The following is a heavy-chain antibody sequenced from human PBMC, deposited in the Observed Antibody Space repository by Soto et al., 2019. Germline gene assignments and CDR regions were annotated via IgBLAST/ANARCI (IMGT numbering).Heavy chain of an antibody. CDR2: TYFRSKWYN. D-gene: IGHD5-12*01. V-gene: IGHV6-1*01. J-gene: IGHJ5*02. CDR3: AKGDNLGPKTGYAFDP. Sequence: WVRQAPGQGLEWLGRTYFRSKWYNDYAVSVKSRIIINPDTSNNQFSLQLNSVTPEDTAVYFCAKGDNLGPKTGYAFDPWGQGIIVTVSS.